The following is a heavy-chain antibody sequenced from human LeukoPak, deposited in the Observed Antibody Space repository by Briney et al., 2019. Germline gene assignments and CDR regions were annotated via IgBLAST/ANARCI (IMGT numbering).Heavy chain of an antibody. J-gene: IGHJ4*02. CDR3: ARDQSRDIRVDFDY. CDR1: GYNFFKYA. CDR2: IDGGNGDT. D-gene: IGHD5-24*01. Sequence: ASAKVSCKTSGYNFFKYAIHWVRQAPGQRFEWMGWIDGGNGDTRFSQKFQDRVSFTRDTFATTVYMELTSLRSEDTAVYYCARDQSRDIRVDFDYWGQGTLVIVSS. V-gene: IGHV1-3*01.